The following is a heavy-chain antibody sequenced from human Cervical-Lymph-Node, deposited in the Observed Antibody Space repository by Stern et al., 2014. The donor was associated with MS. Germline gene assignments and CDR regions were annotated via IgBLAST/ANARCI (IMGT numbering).Heavy chain of an antibody. Sequence: VQLVESGAEVKKPGSSVKVSCQTSGGTFNTFAIGWVRQAPGQGLAWMGGITPLFDATNYAQKCQGRLTITADESTRTVYMELSSLRFDDTAMYYCARGDSEAPIYYFDYWGQGTLVTVSS. D-gene: IGHD2-21*01. CDR3: ARGDSEAPIYYFDY. J-gene: IGHJ4*02. CDR2: ITPLFDAT. V-gene: IGHV1-69*01. CDR1: GGTFNTFA.